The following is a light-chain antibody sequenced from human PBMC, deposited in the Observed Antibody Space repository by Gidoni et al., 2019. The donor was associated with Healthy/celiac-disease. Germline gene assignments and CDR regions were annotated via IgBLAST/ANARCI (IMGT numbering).Light chain of an antibody. Sequence: SYELTQPPSVSVSPGQTARITCSGDALPKQYAYWYQQKPGQAPVLVIYKDSERPSGIPERFSGSRSGTTVTLTISGVQAEDEADYYCQSADSSGTGVFGGGTKLTVL. CDR3: QSADSSGTGV. V-gene: IGLV3-25*02. CDR2: KDS. J-gene: IGLJ2*01. CDR1: ALPKQY.